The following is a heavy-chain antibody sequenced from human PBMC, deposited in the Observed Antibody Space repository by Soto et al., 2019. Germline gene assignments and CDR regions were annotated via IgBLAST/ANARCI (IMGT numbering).Heavy chain of an antibody. CDR1: GFTLSSYS. J-gene: IGHJ4*02. CDR2: ISSSSSYI. D-gene: IGHD4-17*01. CDR3: ANDMTTVVTRVY. V-gene: IGHV3-21*01. Sequence: PGGSLRLSCAASGFTLSSYSMNWVRQAPGKGLEWVSSISSSSSYIYYADSVKGRFTISRDNAKNSLYLQMNSLRAEDTAVYYCANDMTTVVTRVYWGQGTLVTVSS.